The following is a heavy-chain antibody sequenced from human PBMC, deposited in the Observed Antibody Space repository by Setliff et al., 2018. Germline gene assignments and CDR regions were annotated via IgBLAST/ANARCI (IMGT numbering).Heavy chain of an antibody. CDR2: IYTSGST. CDR3: ARAISGWYSAHYYYMDV. J-gene: IGHJ6*03. V-gene: IGHV4-61*09. Sequence: SETLSLTCTVSGGSISSSDFYWGWIRQPAGKGLEWIGHIYTSGSTNYNPSLKSRVTISVDASKNQLSLNLRSVTAADTAVYYCARAISGWYSAHYYYMDVWGKGTTVTVSS. CDR1: GGSISSSDFY. D-gene: IGHD6-19*01.